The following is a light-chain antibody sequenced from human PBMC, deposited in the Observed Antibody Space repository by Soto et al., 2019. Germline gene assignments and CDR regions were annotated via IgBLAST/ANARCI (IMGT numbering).Light chain of an antibody. J-gene: IGKJ4*01. CDR1: QILSSIN. CDR3: QQRNSWPLT. Sequence: EIVVTQSPATLSVSPWERATRSCRASQILSSINLAWFQQKPGQAPRLLIYGTSSSATGIPDRFSGSGSGTDFTLNISSLEPEDFAFYYCQQRNSWPLTFVGGTKGEIK. CDR2: GTS. V-gene: IGKV3D-20*02.